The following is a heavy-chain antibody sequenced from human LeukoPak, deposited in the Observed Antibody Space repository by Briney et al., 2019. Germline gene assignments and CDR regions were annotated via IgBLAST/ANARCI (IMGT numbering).Heavy chain of an antibody. V-gene: IGHV3-23*01. CDR1: GFTFSGYA. CDR3: ATFRGDGYNLGFDN. D-gene: IGHD5-24*01. CDR2: ISVTGDYT. J-gene: IGHJ4*02. Sequence: GGSLRLSCADSGFTFSGYAVSWVRQPPGKGLEWVLGISVTGDYTHHADSVKGRFSVSRDNSKNTLYLHMNSLTVEDTAVYFCATFRGDGYNLGFDNWGQGTLVTVSS.